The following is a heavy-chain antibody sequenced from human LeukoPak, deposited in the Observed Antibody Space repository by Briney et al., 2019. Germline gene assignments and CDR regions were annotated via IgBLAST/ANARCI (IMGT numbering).Heavy chain of an antibody. CDR3: AGTYYDSSRYIFDY. V-gene: IGHV4-38-2*01. Sequence: SSETLSLTCAVSGYSISSGYYWGWIRQPPGKGLEWIGSIYHSGSTYYNPSRKNRVTISVDTSKNPFSLKLSSVTAADTAVYYCAGTYYDSSRYIFDYWGQGTLVTVSS. J-gene: IGHJ4*02. D-gene: IGHD3-22*01. CDR2: IYHSGST. CDR1: GYSISSGYY.